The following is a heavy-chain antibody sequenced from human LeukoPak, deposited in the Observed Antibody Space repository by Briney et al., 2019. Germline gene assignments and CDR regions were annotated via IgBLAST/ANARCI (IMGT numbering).Heavy chain of an antibody. Sequence: GGSLRLSCAASGITFSTYWMTWVRQAPGKGLEWVANIKHDGGAKNYVDSVKGRFTISRDNAKNELYLQMNSLRAEDTVIYYCATTGRLLDYWGQGTLVTVSS. CDR2: IKHDGGAK. CDR1: GITFSTYW. V-gene: IGHV3-7*01. J-gene: IGHJ4*02. D-gene: IGHD3-22*01. CDR3: ATTGRLLDY.